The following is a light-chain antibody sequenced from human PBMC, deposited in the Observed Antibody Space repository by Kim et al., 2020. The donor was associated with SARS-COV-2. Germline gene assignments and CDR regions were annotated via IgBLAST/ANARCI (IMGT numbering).Light chain of an antibody. CDR3: QHRQT. J-gene: IGKJ1*01. Sequence: SPLPASVGDRVTITCRATQYVTRGLAWYQQKPVRAPKLLIYDASTLDRGVPSRFRGSGSGTEFTLTINSLQPDDFASYYCQHRQTFGQGTKVDIK. CDR2: DAS. V-gene: IGKV1-5*01. CDR1: QYVTRG.